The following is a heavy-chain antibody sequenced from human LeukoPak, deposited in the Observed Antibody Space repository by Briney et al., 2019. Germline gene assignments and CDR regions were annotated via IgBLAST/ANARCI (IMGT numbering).Heavy chain of an antibody. Sequence: SGGSLRLSCAASGFTFDDYAMHWVRQAPGKGLEWVSGISWNSGSIGYADSVKGRFTISRDNAKNSLYLQMNSLRAEDTALYYCAKGITMVRGPLDDAFDIWGQGTMVTVSS. J-gene: IGHJ3*02. CDR2: ISWNSGSI. CDR1: GFTFDDYA. D-gene: IGHD3-10*01. V-gene: IGHV3-9*01. CDR3: AKGITMVRGPLDDAFDI.